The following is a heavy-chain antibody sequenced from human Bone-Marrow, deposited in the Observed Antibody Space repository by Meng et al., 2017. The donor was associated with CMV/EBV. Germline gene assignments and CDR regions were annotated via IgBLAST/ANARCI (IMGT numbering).Heavy chain of an antibody. CDR2: ISGSGDKT. Sequence: GGSRRLSCAASGLTFSSYAMSWVRQAPGKGLEWVSAISGSGDKTYYPDSVKGRFTISRDHSKNTLYLQMNSLRAEDTAVYYCARPSSMGAFDIWGQGTRVT. CDR1: GLTFSSYA. CDR3: ARPSSMGAFDI. J-gene: IGHJ3*02. V-gene: IGHV3-23*01. D-gene: IGHD2-2*01.